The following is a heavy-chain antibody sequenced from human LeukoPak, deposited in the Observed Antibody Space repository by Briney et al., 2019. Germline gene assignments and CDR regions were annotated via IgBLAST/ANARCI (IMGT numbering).Heavy chain of an antibody. CDR3: ARENTFFDL. CDR1: GFTFSSYA. CDR2: ISSNGGST. Sequence: GGSLRLSCAASGFTFSSYAMHWVRQAPGKGLEYVSTISSNGGSTYYADSVKGRFIISRDNSKNTLYLQMGSLRAEDMAVFYCARENTFFDLWGQGTLVTVSS. J-gene: IGHJ4*02. V-gene: IGHV3-64*02.